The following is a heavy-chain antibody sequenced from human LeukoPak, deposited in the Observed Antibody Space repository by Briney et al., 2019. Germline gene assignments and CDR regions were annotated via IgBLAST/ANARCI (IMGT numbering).Heavy chain of an antibody. Sequence: GASVKVSCKASGGTFSSYAISWVRQAPGQGLEWMGGIIPIFGTANYAQKFQGRVTITADESTSTAYMELSSLRSEDTAVYYCATIGYNHYFDYWGQGTLVTVSS. CDR3: ATIGYNHYFDY. D-gene: IGHD5-24*01. J-gene: IGHJ4*02. CDR1: GGTFSSYA. V-gene: IGHV1-69*01. CDR2: IIPIFGTA.